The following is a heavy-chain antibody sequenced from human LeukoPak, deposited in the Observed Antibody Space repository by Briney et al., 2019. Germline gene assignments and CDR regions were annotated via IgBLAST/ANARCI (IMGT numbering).Heavy chain of an antibody. CDR1: GGSFSGYY. CDR3: ARGDNVVVVAGSVP. D-gene: IGHD2-15*01. V-gene: IGHV4-34*01. CDR2: INHSGST. Sequence: PSETLSLTCAVYGGSFSGYYWSWIRQPPGKGLEWIGEINHSGSTNYNPSLKSRVTISVDTSKNQFSLKLSSVTAADTDVYYCARGDNVVVVAGSVPCGQGTLVTVSS. J-gene: IGHJ5*02.